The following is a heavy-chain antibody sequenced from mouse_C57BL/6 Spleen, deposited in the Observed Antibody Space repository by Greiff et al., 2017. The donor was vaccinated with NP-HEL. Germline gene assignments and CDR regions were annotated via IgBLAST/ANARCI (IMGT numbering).Heavy chain of an antibody. CDR3: ADYDYGFAY. CDR2: IYPGDGDT. Sequence: QVQLQHSGPELVKPGASVKISCKASGYAFSSSWMNWVKQRPGKGLEWIGRIYPGDGDTNYNGKFKGKATLTADKSSSTAYMQLSSLTSEDSAVYFCADYDYGFAYWGQGTLVTVSA. D-gene: IGHD2-4*01. CDR1: GYAFSSSW. V-gene: IGHV1-82*01. J-gene: IGHJ3*01.